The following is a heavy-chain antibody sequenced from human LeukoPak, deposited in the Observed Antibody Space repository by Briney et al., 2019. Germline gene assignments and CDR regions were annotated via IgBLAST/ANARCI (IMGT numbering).Heavy chain of an antibody. D-gene: IGHD3-22*01. V-gene: IGHV1-8*01. Sequence: ASVKVSCKASGYTFTSYDINWVRQATGQGLEWMGWMNPNSGNTGYAQKFQGRVTMTRNTSISTAYMELSSQRSEDTAVYYCARAPRITMIVVVIRRYYFDYWGQGTLVTVSS. CDR1: GYTFTSYD. CDR2: MNPNSGNT. J-gene: IGHJ4*02. CDR3: ARAPRITMIVVVIRRYYFDY.